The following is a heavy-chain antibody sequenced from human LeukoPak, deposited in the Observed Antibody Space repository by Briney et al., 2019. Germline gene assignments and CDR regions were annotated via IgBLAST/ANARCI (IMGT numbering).Heavy chain of an antibody. CDR1: GFTFSSYA. CDR3: AKALFYYDSSGYPHYFDY. V-gene: IGHV3-23*01. D-gene: IGHD3-22*01. J-gene: IGHJ4*02. CDR2: ISGSGGST. Sequence: GGSLRLSCAASGFTFSSYAMSWVRQAPGKGLEWVSAISGSGGSTYYADSVKGRFTISRDNSKNTLYPQMNSLRAEDTAVYYCAKALFYYDSSGYPHYFDYWGQGTLVTVSS.